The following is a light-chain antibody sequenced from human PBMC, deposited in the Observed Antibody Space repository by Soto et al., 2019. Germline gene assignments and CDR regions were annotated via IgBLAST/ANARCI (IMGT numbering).Light chain of an antibody. CDR2: GAS. V-gene: IGKV3-15*01. J-gene: IGKJ1*01. CDR3: QQYNNWPPTWT. Sequence: EIVMPQSPATLSVSPGERATLSCRASQSVSSNLAWYQQKPGQAPRLLIYGASTRATGIPARFSGSGSGTEFTLPISSLQSEDFAVYYCQQYNNWPPTWTFGQGTKVEIK. CDR1: QSVSSN.